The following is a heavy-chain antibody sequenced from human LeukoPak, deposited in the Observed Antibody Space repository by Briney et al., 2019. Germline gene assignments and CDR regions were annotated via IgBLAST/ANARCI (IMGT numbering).Heavy chain of an antibody. CDR2: IIPIFGTA. D-gene: IGHD3-9*01. CDR1: GGTFRSYA. V-gene: IGHV1-69*05. CDR3: ERTGYEILTGYQEVFDY. J-gene: IGHJ4*02. Sequence: SVKVSCKSSGGTFRSYAISWVRQAPGQGLEWMGRIIPIFGTANYAQKFQGRVTITTEQSTTTAYRDVSSLSSENPPVCYWERTGYEILTGYQEVFDYWGQGTLVTVSS.